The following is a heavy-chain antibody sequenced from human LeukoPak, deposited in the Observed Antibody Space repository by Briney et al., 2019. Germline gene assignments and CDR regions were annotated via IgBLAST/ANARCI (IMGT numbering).Heavy chain of an antibody. CDR1: GGTFSSYA. CDR2: IIPIFGTA. V-gene: IGHV1-69*01. CDR3: ARGSEDSSGYYVPLDY. D-gene: IGHD3-22*01. J-gene: IGHJ4*02. Sequence: SSVRVSCKASGGTFSSYAISWVRQAPGQGLEWMGGIIPIFGTANYAQKFQGRVTITADESTSTAYMELSSLRSEDTAVYYCARGSEDSSGYYVPLDYWGQGTLVTVSS.